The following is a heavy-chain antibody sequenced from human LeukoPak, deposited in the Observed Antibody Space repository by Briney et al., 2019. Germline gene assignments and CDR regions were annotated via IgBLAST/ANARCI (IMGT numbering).Heavy chain of an antibody. V-gene: IGHV4-59*01. D-gene: IGHD6-13*01. CDR2: IYYSGST. J-gene: IGHJ4*02. CDR1: GDSISSYY. Sequence: SETLSLTCTVSGDSISSYYWSWIRQPPGKGLEWIGYIYYSGSTNYNPSLKSRVTISVDTSKNRFSLRLSSVTAADTAVYYCAMSIPAAGVFDYWGQGTLVTVSS. CDR3: AMSIPAAGVFDY.